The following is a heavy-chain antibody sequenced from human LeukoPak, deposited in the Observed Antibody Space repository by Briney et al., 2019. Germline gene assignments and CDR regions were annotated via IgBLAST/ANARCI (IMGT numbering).Heavy chain of an antibody. CDR2: INPSGGST. CDR1: GYTFTIYY. D-gene: IGHD2-15*01. CDR3: ARVGYCSGGSCYSNNWFDP. V-gene: IGHV1-46*01. J-gene: IGHJ5*02. Sequence: ASVKVSCKASGYTFTIYYMHWVRQAPGQGLEWMGIINPSGGSTSYAQKFQGRVTTTRDTSTSTVYMELSSLRSEDTAVYYCARVGYCSGGSCYSNNWFDPWGQGTLVTVSS.